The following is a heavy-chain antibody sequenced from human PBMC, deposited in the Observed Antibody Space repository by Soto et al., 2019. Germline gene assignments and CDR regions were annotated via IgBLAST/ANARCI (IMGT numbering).Heavy chain of an antibody. CDR1: GFTFSIFS. J-gene: IGHJ4*02. CDR2: VDSRTTTI. Sequence: GGSXRLSCAASGFTFSIFSMNWVRQAPGKGLEWVSYVDSRTTTIYYADSVKGRFTISRDNARNSLYLQMNSLRDEDTAVYYCARQTWDYHSSNFDYWGLGTLVTVSS. D-gene: IGHD3-16*01. V-gene: IGHV3-48*02. CDR3: ARQTWDYHSSNFDY.